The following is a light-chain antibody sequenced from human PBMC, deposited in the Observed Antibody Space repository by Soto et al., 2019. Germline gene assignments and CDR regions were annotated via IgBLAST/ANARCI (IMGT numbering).Light chain of an antibody. J-gene: IGKJ3*01. CDR2: DAS. V-gene: IGKV1-33*01. CDR3: HQYDNAPPA. CDR1: QGISNY. Sequence: DIQMTQSPSSLSASVGDRVTITCQASQGISNYLNWYQQKPGKAPKLLIYDASNLETGVPSRFSGSGSGTDFTFTISSLQPEDIATYYCHQYDNAPPAFGPGTKVDIK.